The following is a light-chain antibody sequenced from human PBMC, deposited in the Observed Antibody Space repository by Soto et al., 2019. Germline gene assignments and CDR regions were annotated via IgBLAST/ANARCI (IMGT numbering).Light chain of an antibody. CDR2: DTS. CDR3: QQRSNWPPLT. J-gene: IGKJ4*01. Sequence: EIVLTQSPATLSLSPGDRATLSCRASQSVSSYLAWYQQKPGQAPRLLIYDTSNRATGIPARFSGSGSGTDFTLNISSLEAEDFAVYYCQQRSNWPPLTFGGGTKVEMK. CDR1: QSVSSY. V-gene: IGKV3-11*01.